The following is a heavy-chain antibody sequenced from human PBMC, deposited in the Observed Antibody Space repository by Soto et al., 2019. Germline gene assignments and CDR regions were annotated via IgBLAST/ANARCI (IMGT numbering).Heavy chain of an antibody. CDR1: RYTFTIYA. V-gene: IGHV1-3*01. J-gene: IGHJ6*02. D-gene: IGHD3-3*01. Sequence: ASVKFSCKASRYTFTIYAMHWVRQAPGQRLEWMGWINAGNRNTKYSQKLQGRVTITRDTSASTAYMELRSLRSEDTAVYYCERINPLRFLEWLALGMDVWGQGTTVTVSS. CDR3: ERINPLRFLEWLALGMDV. CDR2: INAGNRNT.